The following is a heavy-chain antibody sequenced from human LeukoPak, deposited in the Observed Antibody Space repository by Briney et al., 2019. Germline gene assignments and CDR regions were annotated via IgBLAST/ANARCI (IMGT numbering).Heavy chain of an antibody. J-gene: IGHJ4*02. Sequence: GASVKVSCKASGGTFSSYAISWVRQAPGQGLEWMGRIIPILGIANYAQKFQGRVTITADKSTSTAYMELSSLRSEDTAVYYCAGDHEGGYCSSTSCHPFDYWGQGTLVPVPS. CDR2: IIPILGIA. V-gene: IGHV1-69*04. CDR3: AGDHEGGYCSSTSCHPFDY. CDR1: GGTFSSYA. D-gene: IGHD2-2*01.